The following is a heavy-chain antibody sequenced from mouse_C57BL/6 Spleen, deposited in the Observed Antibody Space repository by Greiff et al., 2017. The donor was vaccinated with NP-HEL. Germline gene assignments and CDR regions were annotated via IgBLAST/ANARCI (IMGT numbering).Heavy chain of an antibody. CDR2: IYPGSGNT. Sequence: VQLQQSGAELVRPGASVKLSCKASGYTFTDYYINWVKQRPGQGLEWIARIYPGSGNTYYNEKFKGKATLTAEKSSSTAYMQLSSLTSEDSAVYFCARSEDYDVNFDYWGQGTTLTVSS. J-gene: IGHJ2*01. D-gene: IGHD2-4*01. CDR3: ARSEDYDVNFDY. V-gene: IGHV1-76*01. CDR1: GYTFTDYY.